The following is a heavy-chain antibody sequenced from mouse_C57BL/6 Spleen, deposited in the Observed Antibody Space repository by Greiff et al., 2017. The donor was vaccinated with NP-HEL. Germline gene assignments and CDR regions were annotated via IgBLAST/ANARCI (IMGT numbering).Heavy chain of an antibody. V-gene: IGHV1-20*01. J-gene: IGHJ1*03. CDR1: GYSFTGHF. CDR2: INPYNGDT. CDR3: ARDGSSYEYFDV. Sequence: VQLQQSGPELVKPGDSVKISCKASGYSFTGHFMNWVMQSHGKSLEWIGRINPYNGDTFYNQKFKGKATLTVDKSSSTAHMELRSLTSEDSAVYYCARDGSSYEYFDVWGTGTTVTVSS. D-gene: IGHD1-1*01.